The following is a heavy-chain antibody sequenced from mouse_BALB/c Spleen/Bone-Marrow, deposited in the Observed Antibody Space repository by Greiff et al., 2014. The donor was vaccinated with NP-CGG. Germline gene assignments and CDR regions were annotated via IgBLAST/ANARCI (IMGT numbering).Heavy chain of an antibody. CDR1: GFAFSGYW. CDR2: ISQDSSTI. J-gene: IGHJ1*01. Sequence: LVESGGSLKLSCAASGFAFSGYWMCWVRQNPGRGLEWIGEISQDSSTINSTPSLKDKGIISRDNAKNTLYLQMSKVRLEDTAFYDCSSLYYYGYFDVWGAGTTVTVSS. CDR3: SSLYYYGYFDV. D-gene: IGHD1-1*01. V-gene: IGHV4-1*02.